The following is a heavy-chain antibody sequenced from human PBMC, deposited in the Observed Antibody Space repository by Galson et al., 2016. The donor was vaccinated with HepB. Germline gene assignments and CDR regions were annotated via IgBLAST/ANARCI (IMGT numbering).Heavy chain of an antibody. V-gene: IGHV1-69*13. Sequence: SVKVSCKASGGTFSSFAINWVRQAPGQGLEWMGGIIPMFGTPNYAQKFRGRVTVTADESTSTAYMELRSLRSQDTAVYYCASDTRGQYDSGRYEFNYWGQGTLVTVSS. D-gene: IGHD3-10*01. CDR2: IIPMFGTP. CDR1: GGTFSSFA. CDR3: ASDTRGQYDSGRYEFNY. J-gene: IGHJ4*02.